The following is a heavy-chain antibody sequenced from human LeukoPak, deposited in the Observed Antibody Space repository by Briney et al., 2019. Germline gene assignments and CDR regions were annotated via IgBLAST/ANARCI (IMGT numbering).Heavy chain of an antibody. Sequence: PGGSLRLSCVASGFTFSTYAMHWVRQAPGKGLEWVTVISYDGSKKYYADSVKGRFTIPRDNSKNTLYLQVDSLRPEDTAVYYSAKPYDSSLYTNLDYWGQGTLVTVSS. J-gene: IGHJ4*02. D-gene: IGHD3-22*01. CDR2: ISYDGSKK. V-gene: IGHV3-30-3*02. CDR1: GFTFSTYA. CDR3: AKPYDSSLYTNLDY.